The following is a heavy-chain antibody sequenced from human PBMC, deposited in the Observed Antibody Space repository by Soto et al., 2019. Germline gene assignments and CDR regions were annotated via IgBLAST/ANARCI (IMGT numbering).Heavy chain of an antibody. J-gene: IGHJ6*02. D-gene: IGHD2-2*01. Sequence: QVQLVQSGPEVQKPGSSVKVSCKTSGDTFKKFAISWVQQAPGQGPEWMGGIIPMFGTTKYTQKFQGRVTFTADKSTGTAYMELTSLMSEDTATYFCARGVVPAAGAAPHYFHYGVDVWGQGTTVTVSS. CDR2: IIPMFGTT. CDR3: ARGVVPAAGAAPHYFHYGVDV. CDR1: GDTFKKFA. V-gene: IGHV1-69*06.